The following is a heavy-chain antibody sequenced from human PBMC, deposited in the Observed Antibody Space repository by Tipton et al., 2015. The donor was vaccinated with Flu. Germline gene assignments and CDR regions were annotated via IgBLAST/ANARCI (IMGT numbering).Heavy chain of an antibody. D-gene: IGHD6-19*01. CDR2: ISSSGSII. V-gene: IGHV3-11*01. Sequence: SLRLSCAASGFTFSDYYMSWIRQAPGKGLEWVSHISSSGSIINYADSVKGRFTISRDNAKNSLYLQMNSLRVEDTAVYYCAKVIPELVAGLDYWGQGTLVTVSS. CDR1: GFTFSDYY. CDR3: AKVIPELVAGLDY. J-gene: IGHJ4*02.